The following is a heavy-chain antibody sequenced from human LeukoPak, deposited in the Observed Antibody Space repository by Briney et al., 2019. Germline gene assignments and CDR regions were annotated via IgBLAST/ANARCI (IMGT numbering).Heavy chain of an antibody. CDR2: IASDGSST. V-gene: IGHV3-74*01. J-gene: IGHJ4*02. CDR3: ARGRPHGNDY. Sequence: GGSLRLSCAASGFTFSSYWMDWVRHAPGKGLVWVSRIASDGSSTTYADSVKGRFSISRDNAKNTLYLQMNSLRVEDTAVYYCARGRPHGNDYWGQGTLVTVSS. CDR1: GFTFSSYW. D-gene: IGHD4-23*01.